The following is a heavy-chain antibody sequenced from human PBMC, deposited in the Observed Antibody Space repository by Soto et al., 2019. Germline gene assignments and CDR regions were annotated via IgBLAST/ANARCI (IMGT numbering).Heavy chain of an antibody. CDR2: IKNKMEGGTT. Sequence: LRLSCTASGFTRSNAWVSWVRQSPGKGQERVGRIKNKMEGGTTDYAAPVKGRFTISRDDSKNMLYLQMNSLIPDDTAVYSCAPHWNFDYWGQGTLVTVSS. J-gene: IGHJ4*02. D-gene: IGHD3-3*01. CDR3: APHWNFDY. V-gene: IGHV3-15*01. CDR1: GFTRSNAW.